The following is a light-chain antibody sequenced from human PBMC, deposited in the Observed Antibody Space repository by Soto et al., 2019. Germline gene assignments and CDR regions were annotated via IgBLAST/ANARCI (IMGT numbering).Light chain of an antibody. Sequence: QSALTQPASVSGAPGQTVTISCTGSSANIGAGKDVSWYQQHPGKAPKLLIYGNSNRPSGVPDRFSGSKSGTSASLAISGLQAEDEADYYCRSYDSSITGVVFGGGTKLTVL. V-gene: IGLV1-40*01. CDR3: RSYDSSITGVV. J-gene: IGLJ2*01. CDR1: SANIGAGKD. CDR2: GNS.